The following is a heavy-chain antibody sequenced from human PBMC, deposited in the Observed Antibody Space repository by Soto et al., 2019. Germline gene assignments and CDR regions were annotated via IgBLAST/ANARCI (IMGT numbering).Heavy chain of an antibody. J-gene: IGHJ6*02. D-gene: IGHD3-3*01. Sequence: GGSLRLSCAASGFTFSSYSMNWVRQAPGKGLEWVSSISSSSSYIYYADSVKGRFTISRDNAKNSLYLQMNSLRAEDTAVYYCARSLTPFWSGYYSYYYGMDVWGQGTTVTVSS. CDR2: ISSSSSYI. V-gene: IGHV3-21*01. CDR3: ARSLTPFWSGYYSYYYGMDV. CDR1: GFTFSSYS.